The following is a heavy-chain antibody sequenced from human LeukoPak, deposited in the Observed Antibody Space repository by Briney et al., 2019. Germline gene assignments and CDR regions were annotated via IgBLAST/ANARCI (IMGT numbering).Heavy chain of an antibody. Sequence: PGRSLRLSCAASGFTFSSYAMHWVRQAPGKGLEWVAVISYDGSNKYYADSVKGRFTISRDNAKNSLYLQMNSLRAGDTAVYYCARELSSYDFWLWGQGTLVTVSS. CDR1: GFTFSSYA. J-gene: IGHJ4*02. V-gene: IGHV3-30*04. D-gene: IGHD3-3*01. CDR3: ARELSSYDFWL. CDR2: ISYDGSNK.